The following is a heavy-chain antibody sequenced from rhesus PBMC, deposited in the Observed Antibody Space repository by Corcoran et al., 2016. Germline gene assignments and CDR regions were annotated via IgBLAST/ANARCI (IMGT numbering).Heavy chain of an antibody. D-gene: IGHD2-39*02. V-gene: IGHV4-160*01. CDR3: ARGSTQESLDV. CDR1: GGSISSNY. Sequence: QVQLQESVPGLVKPSETLSLTCAFPGGSISSNYWSRIGQAPGKGLEWIGRIYGRGGSTDYNPSLKSRVTISTDTSKNQFSLKLSSVTAADTAVYYCARGSTQESLDVWGRGVLVTVSS. J-gene: IGHJ5-2*02. CDR2: IYGRGGST.